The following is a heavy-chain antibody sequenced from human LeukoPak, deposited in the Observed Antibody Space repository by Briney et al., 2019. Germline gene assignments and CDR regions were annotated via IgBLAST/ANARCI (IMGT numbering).Heavy chain of an antibody. V-gene: IGHV3-23*01. Sequence: PGGSLRLSCAASGFTFNNYAMTWVRQAPGKGLEWVSVISGSGAITYYADSVKGRFTISRDNSLYLQMNRLRAEDTAMYYCVKDRVDGSGSQFDYWGQGTLVTVSS. CDR3: VKDRVDGSGSQFDY. CDR2: ISGSGAIT. J-gene: IGHJ4*02. CDR1: GFTFNNYA. D-gene: IGHD3-10*01.